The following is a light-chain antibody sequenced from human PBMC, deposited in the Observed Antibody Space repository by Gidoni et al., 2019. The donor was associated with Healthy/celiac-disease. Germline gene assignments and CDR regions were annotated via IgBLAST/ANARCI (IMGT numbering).Light chain of an antibody. V-gene: IGLV3-1*01. Sequence: SYELTQPPSVPLSPGQTPSITCSGDKLGDKYACWYQQKPGQSPVLVIYQDSKRPSGIPERFSGSNSGNTATLTISGTQAMDEADYYCQAWDSSTQGVFGGGTKLTVL. CDR1: KLGDKY. CDR2: QDS. J-gene: IGLJ2*01. CDR3: QAWDSSTQGV.